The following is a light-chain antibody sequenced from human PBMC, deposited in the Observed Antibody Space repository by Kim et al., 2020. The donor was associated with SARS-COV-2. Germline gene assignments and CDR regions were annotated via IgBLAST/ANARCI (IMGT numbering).Light chain of an antibody. V-gene: IGKV1-5*01. CDR1: QSVSNW. CDR2: DAS. J-gene: IGKJ1*01. Sequence: SVGDRVTITCRASQSVSNWLAWYQQKPGKAPQVLIYDASRLESGVPSRFSGSGSGTEFTLTISSLQPDDFATYYCQQYNNYSPWTFGQGTKVEIK. CDR3: QQYNNYSPWT.